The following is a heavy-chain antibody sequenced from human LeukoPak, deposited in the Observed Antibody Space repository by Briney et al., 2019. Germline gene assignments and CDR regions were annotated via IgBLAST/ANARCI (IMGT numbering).Heavy chain of an antibody. CDR2: INPNSGGT. V-gene: IGHV1-2*02. D-gene: IGHD7-27*01. CDR1: GYTFTGYY. J-gene: IGHJ4*02. Sequence: GASVKVSCKASGYTFTGYYMHWVRQAPGQGLEWMGWINPNSGGTNYAQKFQGRVTMTRDASISTAYMELSRLRSDDTAVYYCAREVVELGALDYWGQGTLVTVSS. CDR3: AREVVELGALDY.